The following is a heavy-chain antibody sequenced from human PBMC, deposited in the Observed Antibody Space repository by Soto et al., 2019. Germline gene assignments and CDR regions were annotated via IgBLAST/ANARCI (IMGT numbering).Heavy chain of an antibody. CDR3: ARALGYSGYSGMDV. CDR2: ISPDNGNT. D-gene: IGHD5-12*01. Sequence: QVQLVQSGGEVKKPGASVKVSCKASGYTFTIYGINWVRQAPGQGLEWMGWISPDNGNTNHAQKLQGRVAMTTDTSTSTAYTELRSLRSDDTAVYYCARALGYSGYSGMDVWGQGTTVTVSS. V-gene: IGHV1-18*01. CDR1: GYTFTIYG. J-gene: IGHJ6*02.